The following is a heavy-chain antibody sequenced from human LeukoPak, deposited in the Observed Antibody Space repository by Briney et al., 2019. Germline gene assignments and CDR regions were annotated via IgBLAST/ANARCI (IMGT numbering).Heavy chain of an antibody. CDR1: GYTFTIYY. CDR2: INPSGGST. CDR3: ARDGSSRSSWYDA. V-gene: IGHV1-46*01. D-gene: IGHD6-13*01. J-gene: IGHJ5*02. Sequence: ASVTVSCKASGYTFTIYYLHWVRQASGQGLEWMGIINPSGGSTTYAQKFQGRVTMTRDTSTSTVYMELSSLRSEDTAVYYCARDGSSRSSWYDAWGQGTLVTVSS.